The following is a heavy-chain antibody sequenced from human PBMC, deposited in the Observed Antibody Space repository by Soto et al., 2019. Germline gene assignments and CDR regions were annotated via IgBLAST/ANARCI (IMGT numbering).Heavy chain of an antibody. CDR1: GGSFSGYY. J-gene: IGHJ5*02. CDR3: ARGIAAAGGGWFDP. D-gene: IGHD6-13*01. Sequence: SETLSLTCAVYGGSFSGYYWSWIRQPPGKGPEWIGEINHSGSTNYNPSLKSRVTISVDTSKNQFSLKLSSVTAADTAVYYCARGIAAAGGGWFDPWGQGTLVTVSS. CDR2: INHSGST. V-gene: IGHV4-34*01.